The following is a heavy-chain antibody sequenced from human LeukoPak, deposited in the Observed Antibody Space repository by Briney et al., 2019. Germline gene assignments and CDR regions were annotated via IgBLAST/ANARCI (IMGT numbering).Heavy chain of an antibody. V-gene: IGHV1-2*02. Sequence: SVKVSCKASGYTFTGYYMHWVRQSPGQGLEWMGYINPNTGGTNYAQKFQGRVTMTRDTSISTAYMELSRLRSDDTAVYYCARDIFHGPPRFDHWRQGTLVSVSS. D-gene: IGHD3-3*01. CDR2: INPNTGGT. J-gene: IGHJ4*02. CDR1: GYTFTGYY. CDR3: ARDIFHGPPRFDH.